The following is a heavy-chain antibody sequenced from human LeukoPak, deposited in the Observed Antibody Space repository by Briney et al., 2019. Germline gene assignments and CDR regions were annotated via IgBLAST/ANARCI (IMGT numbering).Heavy chain of an antibody. CDR1: GFTFSNYG. Sequence: GGSLRLSCAASGFTFSNYGMSWVRQAPGKGLEWVSGISSSGGSTYYADSVKGRFTISRDNSKNTLYLQMNSLRGEDTAVYYCAKDKQQLAYFDYWGQGTLVTVSS. V-gene: IGHV3-23*01. J-gene: IGHJ4*02. CDR2: ISSSGGST. CDR3: AKDKQQLAYFDY. D-gene: IGHD6-13*01.